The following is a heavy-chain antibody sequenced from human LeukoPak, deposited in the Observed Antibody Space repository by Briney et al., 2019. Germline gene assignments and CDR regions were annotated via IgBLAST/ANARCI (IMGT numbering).Heavy chain of an antibody. D-gene: IGHD5-12*01. Sequence: PGGSLRLSCAASGFTFSSYSMNWVRQAPGKGLEWVSSISSSSSYIYYADSVKGRFTISRDNAKNSLYLQMNSLRAEDTAVYYCARDEAGSGYDFRGAFDIWGQGTMVTVSS. J-gene: IGHJ3*02. V-gene: IGHV3-21*01. CDR2: ISSSSSYI. CDR3: ARDEAGSGYDFRGAFDI. CDR1: GFTFSSYS.